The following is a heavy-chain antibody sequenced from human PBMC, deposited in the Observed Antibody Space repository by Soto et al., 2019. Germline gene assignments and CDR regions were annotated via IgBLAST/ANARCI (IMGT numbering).Heavy chain of an antibody. D-gene: IGHD2-2*03. CDR1: GFTFSSYA. Sequence: PGGSLRLSCAASGFTFSSYAMSWVRQAPGKGLEWVSAISGSGGSTYYADSVKGRFTISRDNSKNTLYLQMNSLRAEDTAVYYCAKDGLVDIVVVPADLGYYYGMDVWGQGTTVTVSS. V-gene: IGHV3-23*01. CDR2: ISGSGGST. J-gene: IGHJ6*02. CDR3: AKDGLVDIVVVPADLGYYYGMDV.